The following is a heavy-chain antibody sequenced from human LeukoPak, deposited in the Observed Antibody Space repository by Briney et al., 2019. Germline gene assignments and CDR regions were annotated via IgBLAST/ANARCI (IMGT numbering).Heavy chain of an antibody. CDR3: ARAPSGYYPYYFDY. CDR1: GDSISSYY. CDR2: IYTSGST. V-gene: IGHV4-4*07. Sequence: PSETLSLTCTVSGDSISSYYWSWIRQPAGKGLEWIGRIYTSGSTNYNPSLKSRVTISVDTSKNQFSLKLSSVTAADTAVYYCARAPSGYYPYYFDYWGQGTLVTVSS. J-gene: IGHJ4*02. D-gene: IGHD3-22*01.